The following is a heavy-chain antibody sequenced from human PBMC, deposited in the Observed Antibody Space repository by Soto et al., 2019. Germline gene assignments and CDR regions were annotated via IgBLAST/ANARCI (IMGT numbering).Heavy chain of an antibody. V-gene: IGHV1-69*06. CDR3: ATDRGYSYAFDI. Sequence: AVKISCKASGGTLISYAISWVRQAPGQGLEWMGGIIPIFGTANYAQKFQGRVTITADKSTSTAYMELSSLRSEDTAVYYCATDRGYSYAFDIWGQGTMVTVSS. D-gene: IGHD5-12*01. J-gene: IGHJ3*02. CDR2: IIPIFGTA. CDR1: GGTLISYA.